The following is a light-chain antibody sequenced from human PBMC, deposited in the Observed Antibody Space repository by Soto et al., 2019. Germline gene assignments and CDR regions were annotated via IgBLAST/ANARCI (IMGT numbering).Light chain of an antibody. J-gene: IGKJ1*01. V-gene: IGKV1-39*01. Sequence: DIQMTQSPSSLSASVGDRVTITCRASQSISNYLNWYQQKPGKAPKLLIYAASSLQSGVPSRFSDSGSGTDFTLTISSLQPEDFATYYCQQSYSTPWTFGQGTKVEIK. CDR3: QQSYSTPWT. CDR1: QSISNY. CDR2: AAS.